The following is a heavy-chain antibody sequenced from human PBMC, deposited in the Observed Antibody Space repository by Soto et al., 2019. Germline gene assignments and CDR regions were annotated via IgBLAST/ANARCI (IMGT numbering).Heavy chain of an antibody. CDR3: ARLHSSGWYYFDY. D-gene: IGHD6-19*01. V-gene: IGHV4-59*01. CDR1: GGSISSYY. Sequence: SETLSLTCTVSGGSISSYYWSWIRQPPWKGLEWIGYIYYSGSTNYNPSLKSRVTISVDTSKNQFSLKLSSVTAADTAVYYCARLHSSGWYYFDYWGQGTLVTVSS. J-gene: IGHJ4*02. CDR2: IYYSGST.